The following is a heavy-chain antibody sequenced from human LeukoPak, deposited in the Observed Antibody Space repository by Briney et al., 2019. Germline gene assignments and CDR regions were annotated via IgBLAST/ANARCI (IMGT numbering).Heavy chain of an antibody. CDR1: GFTFRSYE. V-gene: IGHV3-48*03. CDR3: ASVGIIVGATGPFDY. CDR2: ISSGGSTI. J-gene: IGHJ4*02. D-gene: IGHD1-26*01. Sequence: PGGSLRLSCAASGFTFRSYEMNWVRQAPGKGLEWVSYISSGGSTIYYADSVKGRFTISRDNPKNSLYLQMNSLRAEDTAVHYCASVGIIVGATGPFDYWGLGTLVTVSS.